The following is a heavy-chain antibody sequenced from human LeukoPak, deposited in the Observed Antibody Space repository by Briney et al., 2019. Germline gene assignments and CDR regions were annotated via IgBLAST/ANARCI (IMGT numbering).Heavy chain of an antibody. CDR1: GFTVDSNY. V-gene: IGHV3-53*01. D-gene: IGHD3-22*01. J-gene: IGHJ4*02. CDR3: ARGDDSGYYDYFDY. Sequence: GGSLRLSCAASGFTVDSNYLSWVRQAPGKGLEWVSTIYTGGNTYYAASVKGRLTISRDFSKNTVFLHMNSLRAEDTAMYYCARGDDSGYYDYFDYWGQGALVTVSS. CDR2: IYTGGNT.